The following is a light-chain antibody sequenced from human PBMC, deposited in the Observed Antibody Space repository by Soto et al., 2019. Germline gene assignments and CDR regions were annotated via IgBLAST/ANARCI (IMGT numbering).Light chain of an antibody. Sequence: DIQMTQSPSSLSASVGDRVTINCLASQTSATFINWYQQKSGSAPRLLIYEATGLQNGVPSRFSGSGSGTHFVLTISNFQPEDSATYYCQQTYTNPQTFGQGTKVDIK. CDR1: QTSATF. J-gene: IGKJ1*01. CDR3: QQTYTNPQT. CDR2: EAT. V-gene: IGKV1-39*01.